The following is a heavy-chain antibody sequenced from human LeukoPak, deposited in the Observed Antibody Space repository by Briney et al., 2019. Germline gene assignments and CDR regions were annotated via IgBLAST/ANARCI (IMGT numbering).Heavy chain of an antibody. CDR3: ARDDFWSGYPFDY. J-gene: IGHJ4*02. Sequence: PSETLSLTCTVSGGSISSGGYYWSWIRQHPGKGLEWIGYIYYSGNTYYNPSLKSRVTISVDTSKNQFSLKLSSVTAADTAVYYCARDDFWSGYPFDYWGQGTLVTVSS. CDR1: GGSISSGGYY. V-gene: IGHV4-31*03. D-gene: IGHD3-3*01. CDR2: IYYSGNT.